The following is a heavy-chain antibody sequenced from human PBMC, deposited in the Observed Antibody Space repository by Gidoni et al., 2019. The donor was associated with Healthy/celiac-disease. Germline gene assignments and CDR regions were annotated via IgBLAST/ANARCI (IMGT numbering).Heavy chain of an antibody. Sequence: QVQLVESGGGVVQPGRSLRLSCAASGFPFRSYALHWVRQAPGKGLEWVAVISYDGSNKYYADYVKGRFTISRDNSKNTLYLQMNSLRAEDTAVYYCARDAKTKGASYYYYGMDVWGQGTTVTVSS. CDR3: ARDAKTKGASYYYYGMDV. CDR2: ISYDGSNK. V-gene: IGHV3-30*01. CDR1: GFPFRSYA. J-gene: IGHJ6*02.